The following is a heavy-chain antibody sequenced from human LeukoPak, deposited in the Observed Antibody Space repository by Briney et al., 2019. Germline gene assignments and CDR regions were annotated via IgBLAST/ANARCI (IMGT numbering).Heavy chain of an antibody. D-gene: IGHD6-19*01. CDR1: GFTFSIYS. CDR3: ARDLSYSSGWYHY. V-gene: IGHV3-21*01. CDR2: ISSSSNYI. Sequence: PGGSLRLSCAASGFTFSIYSMYWVRQAPGKGLEWVSSISSSSNYIFYADSLKGRFTISRDNAKNSLYLQMNSLRAEDTAVYYCARDLSYSSGWYHYWGQGTLVTVSS. J-gene: IGHJ4*02.